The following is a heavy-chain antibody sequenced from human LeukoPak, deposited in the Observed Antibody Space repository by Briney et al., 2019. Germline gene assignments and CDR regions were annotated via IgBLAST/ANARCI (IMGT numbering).Heavy chain of an antibody. CDR2: INPNSGNT. CDR3: ARGGSGSYYNGDDY. J-gene: IGHJ4*02. V-gene: IGHV1-8*02. Sequence: VASVKVSCKASGYTFTGYYMHWVRQAPGQGLEWMGWINPNSGNTGYAQKFQGRVTMTRNTSISTAYMELSSLRSEDTAVYYCARGGSGSYYNGDDYWGQGTLVTVSS. D-gene: IGHD3-10*01. CDR1: GYTFTGYY.